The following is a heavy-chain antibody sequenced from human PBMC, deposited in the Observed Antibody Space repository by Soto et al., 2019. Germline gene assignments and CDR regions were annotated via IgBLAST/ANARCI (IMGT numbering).Heavy chain of an antibody. CDR1: GFTFSSYA. D-gene: IGHD2-15*01. Sequence: QVHLVESGGGVVQPGGSLRLSSAASGFTFSSYAIHWVRQAPGKGLEWVAIIWFDGSNKYYADSVKGRFSISRDNSKNTLFLQMDSLRAEDTAVYYCARGQLPAATTYFDFWGQGTLVIVSS. CDR2: IWFDGSNK. CDR3: ARGQLPAATTYFDF. J-gene: IGHJ4*02. V-gene: IGHV3-33*01.